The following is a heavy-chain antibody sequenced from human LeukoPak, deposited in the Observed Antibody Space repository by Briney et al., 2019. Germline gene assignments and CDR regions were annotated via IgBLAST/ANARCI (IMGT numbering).Heavy chain of an antibody. D-gene: IGHD3-22*01. Sequence: SQTLSLTCVISGDSVSSKSSAWNWIRQSPSRGLEWLGRTYYRSKWYSEYELSVQSRIIIKPDTSKNQFSLQLNSVTPEDTAVYYCARGRYYYDSSGYYYGEYFQHWGQGTLVTVSS. J-gene: IGHJ1*01. CDR2: TYYRSKWYS. CDR1: GDSVSSKSSA. CDR3: ARGRYYYDSSGYYYGEYFQH. V-gene: IGHV6-1*01.